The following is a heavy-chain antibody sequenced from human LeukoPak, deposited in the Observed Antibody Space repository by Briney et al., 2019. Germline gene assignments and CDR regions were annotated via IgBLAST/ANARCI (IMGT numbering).Heavy chain of an antibody. Sequence: SVAVSFTASGGTVINYAISLVRQAPGQGLEWMGGIIPIFGTANYAQKFQGRVTITADESTSTAYMELSSLRSEDTAVYYCARDRSFDPWGQGTLVTVSS. CDR3: ARDRSFDP. CDR2: IIPIFGTA. D-gene: IGHD3-16*02. V-gene: IGHV1-69*13. J-gene: IGHJ5*02. CDR1: GGTVINYA.